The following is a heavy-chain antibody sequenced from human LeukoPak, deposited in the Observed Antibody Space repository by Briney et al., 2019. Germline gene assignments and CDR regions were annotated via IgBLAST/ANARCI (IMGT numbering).Heavy chain of an antibody. CDR2: IYHSGST. D-gene: IGHD3-22*01. CDR3: ARAAGRDYYDSSGPVDY. CDR1: GGSISSYY. Sequence: SETLSLTCTVSGGSISSYYWSWIRQPPGKGLEWIGYIYHSGSTYYNPSLKSRVTISVDRSKNQFSLKLSSVTAADTAVYYCARAAGRDYYDSSGPVDYWGQGTLVTVSS. V-gene: IGHV4-59*12. J-gene: IGHJ4*02.